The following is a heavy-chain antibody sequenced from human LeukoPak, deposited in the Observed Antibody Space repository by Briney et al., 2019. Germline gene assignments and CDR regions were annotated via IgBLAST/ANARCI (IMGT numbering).Heavy chain of an antibody. CDR1: GFTFRSYW. CDR3: ARDTLEYSNSPDALDI. CDR2: IGSSGSTV. D-gene: IGHD4-23*01. J-gene: IGHJ3*02. Sequence: GGSLRLSCAASGFTFRSYWMNWVRQAPGKGLEWVSYIGSSGSTVYYADSVKGRFTISRDNAKNSLYMQMESLRDEDTAIYYCARDTLEYSNSPDALDIWGQGTMVTVSS. V-gene: IGHV3-48*02.